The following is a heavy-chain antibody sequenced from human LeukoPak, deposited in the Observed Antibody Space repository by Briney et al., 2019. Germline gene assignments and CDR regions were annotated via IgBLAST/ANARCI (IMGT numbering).Heavy chain of an antibody. J-gene: IGHJ6*03. D-gene: IGHD3-3*01. Sequence: GASVKVSCKASGYTFTSYDINWVRQATGQGLEWMGWMNPNSGNTGYAQKFQGRVTITRNTSISTAYMELSSLRSEDTAVYYCARGPGNDFWSADNYYYYMDVRGKGTTVTVSS. CDR1: GYTFTSYD. CDR3: ARGPGNDFWSADNYYYYMDV. V-gene: IGHV1-8*03. CDR2: MNPNSGNT.